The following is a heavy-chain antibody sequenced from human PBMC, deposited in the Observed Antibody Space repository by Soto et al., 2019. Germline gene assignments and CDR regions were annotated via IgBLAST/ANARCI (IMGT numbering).Heavy chain of an antibody. CDR3: ARAVVVVASSVYLDH. Sequence: GESLKISCKGSGYSFTSYWIAWVRQMPVKGLEWMGIVHPGDSDTRYSPSIQGQVTISVDKSISTAYLQWSSLKASDTAMYYCARAVVVVASSVYLDHCGQGTLVTVSS. CDR1: GYSFTSYW. J-gene: IGHJ4*02. CDR2: VHPGDSDT. V-gene: IGHV5-51*01. D-gene: IGHD2-15*01.